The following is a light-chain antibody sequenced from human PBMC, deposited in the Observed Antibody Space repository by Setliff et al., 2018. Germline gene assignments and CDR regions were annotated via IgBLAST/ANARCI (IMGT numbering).Light chain of an antibody. Sequence: QSVLTQPASVSGSPGQSITISCTGTSSDVGGYNYVSWYQQRPGKAPKLMIYDVSKRPSGVSDRFSGSKSGNTASLTISGLRAEDEADYYCSSYTSTSTLYVFGTGTKVTVL. CDR3: SSYTSTSTLYV. V-gene: IGLV2-14*01. CDR2: DVS. CDR1: SSDVGGYNY. J-gene: IGLJ1*01.